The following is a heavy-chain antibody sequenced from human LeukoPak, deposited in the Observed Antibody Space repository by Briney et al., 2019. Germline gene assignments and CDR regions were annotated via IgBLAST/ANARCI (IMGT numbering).Heavy chain of an antibody. J-gene: IGHJ3*02. CDR3: TRATHYSDSNGYALDI. Sequence: SQTLSLTCTVSGGSISSGGYYWSWIRQHPGKGLEWIGYIYYSGSTYYNPSLKSRVTISVDTSKKQFSLRLRSVTAADTAVYYCTRATHYSDSNGYALDIWGQGTMVTVSS. V-gene: IGHV4-31*03. CDR1: GGSISSGGYY. CDR2: IYYSGST. D-gene: IGHD3-22*01.